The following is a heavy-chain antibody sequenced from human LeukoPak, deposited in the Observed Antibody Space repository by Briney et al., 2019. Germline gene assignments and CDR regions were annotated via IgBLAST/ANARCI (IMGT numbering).Heavy chain of an antibody. CDR1: GLTFRSYA. Sequence: GGSLRLSCAASGLTFRSYAMTWVRQAPGKGLEWVSSISGSGSTTYFADSVKGRFTISRDNSKGSLYLQMNSLRDEDTAIYYCAHDRGYNYAVSYYDRWGQGTLVTVSS. CDR2: ISGSGSTT. D-gene: IGHD3-10*01. J-gene: IGHJ5*02. V-gene: IGHV3-23*01. CDR3: AHDRGYNYAVSYYDR.